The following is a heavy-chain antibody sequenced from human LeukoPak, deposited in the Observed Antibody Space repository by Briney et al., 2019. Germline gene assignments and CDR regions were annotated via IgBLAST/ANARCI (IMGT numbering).Heavy chain of an antibody. J-gene: IGHJ3*02. V-gene: IGHV1-2*02. CDR3: AVYAIMSRSGFDI. Sequence: GASVKVSCKASGYTFIDYYIHWVRQAPGQGLEWMGWINPNSGGTNYAQKFQGRVTMTRDTSISTAYMELSRLRSDDTAVYYCAVYAIMSRSGFDIWGQGTMVTVSS. D-gene: IGHD2-8*01. CDR2: INPNSGGT. CDR1: GYTFIDYY.